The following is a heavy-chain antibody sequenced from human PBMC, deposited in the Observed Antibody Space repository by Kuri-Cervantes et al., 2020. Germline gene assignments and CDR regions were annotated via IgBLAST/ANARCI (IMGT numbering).Heavy chain of an antibody. D-gene: IGHD3-9*01. CDR2: IYHSGST. V-gene: IGHV4-30-2*01. J-gene: IGHJ6*02. Sequence: SQTLSLTCAVSGGSISSGGYSWSWIRQPPGKGLEWIGYIYHSGSTYYNPSLKSRVTISVDRSKNQFSLKLSSVTAADTAVYYCARSLTGYYIDYYYGMDVWGQGTTVTVSS. CDR1: GGSISSGGYS. CDR3: ARSLTGYYIDYYYGMDV.